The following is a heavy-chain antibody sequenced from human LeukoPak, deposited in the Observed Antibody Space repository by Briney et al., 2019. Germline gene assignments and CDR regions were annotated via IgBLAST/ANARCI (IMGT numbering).Heavy chain of an antibody. CDR3: ARDYGGAAAAD. J-gene: IGHJ4*02. V-gene: IGHV3-23*01. Sequence: GGCLRLSCAASGCTFSGYAMSWVRQAPGKGLEWVSAISGSGGSTYYADSVKGRFTISRDNSKNTLYLQMNSLRAEDTAVYYCARDYGGAAAADWGQGTLVTVSS. CDR2: ISGSGGST. CDR1: GCTFSGYA. D-gene: IGHD6-13*01.